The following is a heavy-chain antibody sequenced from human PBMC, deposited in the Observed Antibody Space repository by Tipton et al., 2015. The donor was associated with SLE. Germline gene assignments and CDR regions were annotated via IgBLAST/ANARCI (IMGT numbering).Heavy chain of an antibody. CDR2: IFYSGST. J-gene: IGHJ6*02. Sequence: TLSLTCAVSGASISRGSYYWSWIRQSPGKGLEWIGYIFYSGSTNSSPSLKSRVTVSVDMSKNEFSLNLNSLTAADTAVYYCARDIEGGGSRYFYGMDVWGQGTAVTVSS. CDR3: ARDIEGGGSRYFYGMDV. D-gene: IGHD1-26*01. CDR1: GASISRGSYY. V-gene: IGHV4-61*01.